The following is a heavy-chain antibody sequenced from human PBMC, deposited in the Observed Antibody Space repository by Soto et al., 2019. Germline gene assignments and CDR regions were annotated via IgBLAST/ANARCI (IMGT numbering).Heavy chain of an antibody. D-gene: IGHD1-26*01. CDR3: AGGIVGAMILWFDP. CDR2: FNPGGGAT. CDR1: GYIFTNYY. J-gene: IGHJ5*02. V-gene: IGHV1-46*01. Sequence: QVQLVQSGAEVKKPWASVTVSCKASGYIFTNYYIYWVRQAPGQGHEYIGIFNPGGGATDYAQKFEGRDTRTRDKSTSTVDMELSCLRYEDTAVYYCAGGIVGAMILWFDPWGEGTMVTGSS.